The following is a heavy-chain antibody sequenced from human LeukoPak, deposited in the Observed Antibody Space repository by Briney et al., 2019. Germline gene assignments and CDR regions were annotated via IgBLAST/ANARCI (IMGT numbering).Heavy chain of an antibody. CDR3: ARIGARSSRDY. CDR1: GFTFSNFA. CDR2: IVGSSST. D-gene: IGHD1-26*01. J-gene: IGHJ4*02. V-gene: IGHV3-21*01. Sequence: GGSLRLSCAASGFTFSNFAMTWVRQAPGKGLEWVSSIVGSSSTYYADSLKGRFTISRDNAKNSLYPQMNSLRAEDTAVYYCARIGARSSRDYWGPGTLVTVSS.